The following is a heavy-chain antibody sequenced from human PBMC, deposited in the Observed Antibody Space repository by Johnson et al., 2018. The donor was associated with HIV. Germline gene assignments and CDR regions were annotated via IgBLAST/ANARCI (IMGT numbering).Heavy chain of an antibody. CDR3: ARGGGYCSGGGCDWGEVFAFDI. D-gene: IGHD2-15*01. J-gene: IGHJ3*02. V-gene: IGHV3-20*04. CDR1: GFTFNDYG. CDR2: INWIGGNT. Sequence: VQLVESGGGVVRPGGSLRLSCAASGFTFNDYGMSWVRQVPGTGLEWVSSINWIGGNTNSAASVQGRLTISRNNSKKSLSLDVNSLRAEDTALYYCARGGGYCSGGGCDWGEVFAFDIWGQGTMVTVSS.